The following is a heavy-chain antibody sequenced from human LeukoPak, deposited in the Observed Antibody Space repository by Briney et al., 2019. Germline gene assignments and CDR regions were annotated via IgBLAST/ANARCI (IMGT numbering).Heavy chain of an antibody. V-gene: IGHV4-39*01. CDR1: GGSISSSSYY. D-gene: IGHD3-10*01. J-gene: IGHJ4*02. CDR3: ARYGSGYY. Sequence: SETLSLTCTVSGGSISSSSYYWGWLRQPPGKGLEWIGSIYYSGSTYYNPSLKSRVTISVDTSKNQFSLKLSSVTAADTAVYYCARYGSGYYWGQGTLVTVSS. CDR2: IYYSGST.